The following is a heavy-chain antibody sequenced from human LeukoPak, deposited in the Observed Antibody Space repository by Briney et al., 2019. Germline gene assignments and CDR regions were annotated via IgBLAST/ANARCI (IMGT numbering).Heavy chain of an antibody. CDR3: ARDQYYYGSGTNGMDV. D-gene: IGHD3-10*01. CDR2: INPNSGGT. Sequence: ASVKVSCKASGYTFTGYYMHWVRQVPGQGLEWMGWINPNSGGTNYAQKFQGWVTMTRDTSISTAYMELSRLRSDDTAVYYCARDQYYYGSGTNGMDVWGQGTTVTVSS. V-gene: IGHV1-2*04. J-gene: IGHJ6*02. CDR1: GYTFTGYY.